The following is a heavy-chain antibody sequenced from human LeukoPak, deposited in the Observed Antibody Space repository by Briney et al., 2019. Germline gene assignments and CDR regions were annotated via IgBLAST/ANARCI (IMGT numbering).Heavy chain of an antibody. CDR1: GFTFSSYS. Sequence: GGSLRLSCAASGFTFSSYSMNWVRQAPGKGLEWVSSISSSSSYIYYADSVKGRFTISRDNAKNSLYLQMNSLRAEDTAVYYCARRLGYCSSTSYSPFDYWGQGTLVTVSS. J-gene: IGHJ4*02. V-gene: IGHV3-21*01. D-gene: IGHD2-2*01. CDR3: ARRLGYCSSTSYSPFDY. CDR2: ISSSSSYI.